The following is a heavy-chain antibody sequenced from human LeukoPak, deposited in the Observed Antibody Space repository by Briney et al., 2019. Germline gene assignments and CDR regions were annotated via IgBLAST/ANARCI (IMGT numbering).Heavy chain of an antibody. Sequence: PGGSLRLSCAASGFTFSDYYMSWIRQAPGKGLEWVSYISSSGSYTNYADSVKGRFTISRDNAKNSLYLQMNSLRAEDTAVYYCARVYSSSCVDYWGQGTLVTVSS. CDR2: ISSSGSYT. J-gene: IGHJ4*02. CDR1: GFTFSDYY. CDR3: ARVYSSSCVDY. V-gene: IGHV3-11*05. D-gene: IGHD6-13*01.